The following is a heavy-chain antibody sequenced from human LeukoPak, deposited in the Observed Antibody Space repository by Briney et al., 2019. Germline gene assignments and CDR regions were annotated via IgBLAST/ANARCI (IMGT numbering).Heavy chain of an antibody. CDR2: ISSGSTNI. V-gene: IGHV3-21*01. J-gene: IGHJ4*02. CDR3: ARGRDSDYAFDY. D-gene: IGHD4-17*01. CDR1: GFTFSSYT. Sequence: GGSLRLSCAASGFTFSSYTINCVRQAPGKGLEWVSSISSGSTNIYYADSVKGRFTISGDNAKNSLYLQMNSLRDEDTAVYYCARGRDSDYAFDYWGQGTLVTVSS.